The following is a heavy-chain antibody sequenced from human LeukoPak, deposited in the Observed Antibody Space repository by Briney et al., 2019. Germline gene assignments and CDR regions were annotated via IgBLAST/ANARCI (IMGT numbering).Heavy chain of an antibody. D-gene: IGHD3-3*01. J-gene: IGHJ6*03. V-gene: IGHV1-69*06. Sequence: ASVKVSCKASGGTFSSYATSWVRQAPGQGLEWMGGIIPIFGTANYAQKFQGRVTITADKSTSTAYMELSSLRSEDTAVYYCARSNLLEWLSSPYYYYYYMDVWGKGTTVTVSS. CDR3: ARSNLLEWLSSPYYYYYYMDV. CDR2: IIPIFGTA. CDR1: GGTFSSYA.